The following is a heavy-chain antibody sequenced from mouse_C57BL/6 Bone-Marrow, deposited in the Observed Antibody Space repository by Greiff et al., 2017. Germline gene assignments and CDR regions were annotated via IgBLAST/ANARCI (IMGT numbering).Heavy chain of an antibody. Sequence: EVQLQQSGAELVRPGASVKLSCTASGFNFTGYYIHWVKQRPEQGLEWIGWIDPEIGDTEYASKFQGKATITSDTSSNTAYLQLSSLTSEDTAVYYCSSFDGNYFDFWGQGTPLTVAS. D-gene: IGHD2-3*01. CDR2: IDPEIGDT. V-gene: IGHV14-4*01. J-gene: IGHJ2*01. CDR1: GFNFTGYY. CDR3: SSFDGNYFDF.